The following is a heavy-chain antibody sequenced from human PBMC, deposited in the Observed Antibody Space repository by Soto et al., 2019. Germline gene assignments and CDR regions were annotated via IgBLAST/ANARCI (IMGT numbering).Heavy chain of an antibody. D-gene: IGHD3-22*01. CDR1: GGTFSSYA. CDR3: ASKRGSGYSGVYYGMDV. CDR2: IIPIFGTA. Sequence: SVKVSCKASGGTFSSYAISWVRQAPGQGLEWMGGIIPIFGTANYAQKFQGRVTITADESTSTAYMELSSLRSEDTAVYYCASKRGSGYSGVYYGMDVWGQGTTVTVSS. J-gene: IGHJ6*02. V-gene: IGHV1-69*13.